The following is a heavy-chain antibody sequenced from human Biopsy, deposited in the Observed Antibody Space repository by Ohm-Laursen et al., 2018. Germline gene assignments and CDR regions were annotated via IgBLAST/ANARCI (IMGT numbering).Heavy chain of an antibody. CDR1: GGSFSNYH. CDR3: VRGVDYYDPYHYYALDV. V-gene: IGHV4-34*01. CDR2: INHSGRT. J-gene: IGHJ6*02. D-gene: IGHD3-22*01. Sequence: SDTLSLTCVVYGGSFSNYHWAWIRQTPGKGLEWIGEINHSGRTNYNPSLKSRVTISVDTSKNQFSLKVRSVTAADTAVYYCVRGVDYYDPYHYYALDVWGQGTTVTVSS.